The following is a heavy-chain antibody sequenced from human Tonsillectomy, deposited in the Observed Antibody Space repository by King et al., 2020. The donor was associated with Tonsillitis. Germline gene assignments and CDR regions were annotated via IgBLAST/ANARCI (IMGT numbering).Heavy chain of an antibody. Sequence: VQLQESGPGLVKPSETLSLTCAVSGYSISSGYFWGWIRQPPGKGLEWIGHIYHTGSTFYNPSLKARVTISVDTSKNQFSLKVTSVTAADTAVYYCARLTRSTPFADWGQGTLVTVSS. CDR2: IYHTGST. V-gene: IGHV4-38-2*01. CDR3: ARLTRSTPFAD. J-gene: IGHJ4*02. CDR1: GYSISSGYF.